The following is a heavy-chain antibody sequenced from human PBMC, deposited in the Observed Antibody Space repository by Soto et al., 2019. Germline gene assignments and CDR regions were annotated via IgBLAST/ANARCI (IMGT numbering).Heavy chain of an antibody. CDR3: ARQPLGSSWYYYYGMDV. CDR2: ISGSGGST. Sequence: GGSLRLSCAASGFTFSSYAMSWVRQAPGKGLEWVSAISGSGGSTYYADSVKGRFTISRDNSKNTLYLQMNSLRAEDTAVYYCARQPLGSSWYYYYGMDVWGQGTTVTVSS. D-gene: IGHD6-13*01. J-gene: IGHJ6*02. CDR1: GFTFSSYA. V-gene: IGHV3-23*01.